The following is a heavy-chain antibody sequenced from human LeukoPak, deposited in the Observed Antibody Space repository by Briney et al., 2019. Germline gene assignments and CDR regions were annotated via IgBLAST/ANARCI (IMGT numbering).Heavy chain of an antibody. D-gene: IGHD6-13*01. CDR3: ARPLAAAGLYYFDY. CDR1: GFTFSSYS. Sequence: GGSLRLSCAASGFTFSSYSMNWVRQAPGKGLEWVSSISSSSSYIYYADSVKGRFTISRDNAKNSLYLQMNSLRAEDMAVYYCARPLAAAGLYYFDYWGQGTLVTVSS. V-gene: IGHV3-21*01. J-gene: IGHJ4*02. CDR2: ISSSSSYI.